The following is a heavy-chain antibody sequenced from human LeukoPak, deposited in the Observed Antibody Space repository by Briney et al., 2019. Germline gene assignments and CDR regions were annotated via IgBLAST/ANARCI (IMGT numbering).Heavy chain of an antibody. J-gene: IGHJ4*02. CDR3: ARETGTTLFDY. V-gene: IGHV3-66*02. CDR1: GFTVSSNY. D-gene: IGHD1-1*01. CDR2: IYSGGST. Sequence: GGSLRLSCAASGFTVSSNYMSWVRQAPGKGLEWVSVIYSGGSTYYADSVKGRFTISRDNSKNTLYLQMNSLRAEDTVVYYCARETGTTLFDYWGQGTLVTVSS.